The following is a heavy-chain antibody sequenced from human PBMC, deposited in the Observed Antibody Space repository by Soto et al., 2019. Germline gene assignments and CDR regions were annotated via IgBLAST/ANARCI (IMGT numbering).Heavy chain of an antibody. V-gene: IGHV4-34*01. D-gene: IGHD5-18*01. Sequence: SETLSLTCAVYGGSFSGYYWSWIRQPPGKGLEWIGEINHSGSTNYNPSLKSRVTISVDTSKNQFSLKLSSVTAADTAVYYCASSSTSEDTALRFDYWGQGTLVTVSS. J-gene: IGHJ4*02. CDR3: ASSSTSEDTALRFDY. CDR1: GGSFSGYY. CDR2: INHSGST.